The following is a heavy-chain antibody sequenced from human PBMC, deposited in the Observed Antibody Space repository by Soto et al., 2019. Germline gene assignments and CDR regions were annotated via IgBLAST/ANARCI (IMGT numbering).Heavy chain of an antibody. D-gene: IGHD6-13*01. CDR1: GFTFSSYG. V-gene: IGHV3-33*01. Sequence: QVQLVESGGGVVQPGRSLRLSCAASGFTFSSYGMHWVRQAPGMGLEWVAVIWYDGSNKYYADSVKGRFTISRYNSKNTLYMQMTSLRAEDTAVYYWARTGIAAAGMGCVDPWGQGTLLTISS. CDR2: IWYDGSNK. CDR3: ARTGIAAAGMGCVDP. J-gene: IGHJ5*02.